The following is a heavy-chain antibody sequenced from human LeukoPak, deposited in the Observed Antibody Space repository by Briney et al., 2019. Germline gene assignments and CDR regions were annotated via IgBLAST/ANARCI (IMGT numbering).Heavy chain of an antibody. D-gene: IGHD3-16*01. V-gene: IGHV3-48*03. CDR2: ISSSGTTI. J-gene: IGHJ4*02. CDR1: GFTFSSLE. CDR3: ARGCFMIPF. Sequence: GGSLRLSCAASGFTFSSLEMTWVRQAPGKGLEWVSYISSSGTTIYYADSVKGRFTISRDNAKNSLYLQMNSLTAEDTAVYYCARGCFMIPFGGQGTLVTVSS.